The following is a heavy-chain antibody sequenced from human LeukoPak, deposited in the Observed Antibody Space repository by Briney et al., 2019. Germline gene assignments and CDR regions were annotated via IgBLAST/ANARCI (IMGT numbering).Heavy chain of an antibody. CDR2: IYYSGST. Sequence: KASETLSLTCTVSGGSISSSSYYWGWIRQPPGKGLEWIGYIYYSGSTNYNPSLKSRVTISVDTSKNQFSLKLSSVTAADTAVYYCARAPIAAGGTENFDYWGQGTLVTVSS. D-gene: IGHD6-13*01. CDR3: ARAPIAAGGTENFDY. J-gene: IGHJ4*02. CDR1: GGSISSSSYY. V-gene: IGHV4-61*05.